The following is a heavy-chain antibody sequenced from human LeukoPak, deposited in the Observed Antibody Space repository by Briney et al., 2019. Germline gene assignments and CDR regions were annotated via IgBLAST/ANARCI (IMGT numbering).Heavy chain of an antibody. D-gene: IGHD3-10*01. J-gene: IGHJ4*02. Sequence: SETLSLTCAVSGGSISSGGYSWSWIRQPPGKGLEWIGYIYHSGSTYYNPSLKSRVTISVDRSKNQFSLKLSSVTAADTAVYSCARVSSAGGSGSSNFDSWGQGTLVTVSS. CDR1: GGSISSGGYS. V-gene: IGHV4-30-2*01. CDR2: IYHSGST. CDR3: ARVSSAGGSGSSNFDS.